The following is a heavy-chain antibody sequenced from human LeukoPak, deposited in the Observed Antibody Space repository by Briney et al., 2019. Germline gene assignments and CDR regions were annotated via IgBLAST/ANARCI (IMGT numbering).Heavy chain of an antibody. V-gene: IGHV4-34*01. D-gene: IGHD3-22*01. CDR2: INHSGST. J-gene: IGHJ4*02. Sequence: SETLSLTCAVYGGSFGGYYWSWIRQPPGKGLEWIGEINHSGSTNYNPSLKSRVTISVDTSKNQFSLKLSSVTAADTAVYYCARWGTYYYDSSGYYYDYWGQGTLVTVSS. CDR3: ARWGTYYYDSSGYYYDY. CDR1: GGSFGGYY.